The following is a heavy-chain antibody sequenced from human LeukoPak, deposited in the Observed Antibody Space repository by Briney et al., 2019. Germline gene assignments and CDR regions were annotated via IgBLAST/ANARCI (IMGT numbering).Heavy chain of an antibody. CDR3: AKDFSGSYDS. CDR1: GYTFSGYY. CDR2: INPSSGGT. J-gene: IGHJ5*01. D-gene: IGHD1-26*01. V-gene: IGHV1-2*02. Sequence: ASVEVSCKASGYTFSGYYMHWVRQAPGQGLEWMGLINPSSGGTNYAQKFQGRVTMTRDTSISTVYMELSRLGSDDTAVYYCAKDFSGSYDSWGQGTLVTVSS.